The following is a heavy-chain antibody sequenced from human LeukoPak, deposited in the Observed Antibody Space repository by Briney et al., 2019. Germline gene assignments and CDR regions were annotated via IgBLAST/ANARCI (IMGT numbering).Heavy chain of an antibody. CDR3: ARDLIGYSYGYRTDY. J-gene: IGHJ4*02. D-gene: IGHD5-18*01. CDR2: ISYDGSNK. Sequence: GGSLRLSCAASGFTFSSYAMHWVRQAPGKGLEWVAVISYDGSNKYYADSVKGRFTISRDNSKNTLYLQMNSLRAEDTAVYYCARDLIGYSYGYRTDYWGQGTLVTVSS. V-gene: IGHV3-30-3*01. CDR1: GFTFSSYA.